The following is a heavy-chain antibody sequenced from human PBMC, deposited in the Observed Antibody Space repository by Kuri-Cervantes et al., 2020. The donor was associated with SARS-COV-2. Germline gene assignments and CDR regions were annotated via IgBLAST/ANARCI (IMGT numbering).Heavy chain of an antibody. CDR1: GFTFSSYW. CDR3: RRGGGGVVSYGMDV. J-gene: IGHJ6*02. Sequence: GGSLRLSCAASGFTFSSYWMHWVRQAPGKGLVWVARISSDGTGTNYADSVKGRFTISRDNAKDTVYVQMNSLGVDDAAVDYCRRGGGGVVSYGMDVWGQGTTVTVSS. V-gene: IGHV3-74*01. CDR2: ISSDGTGT. D-gene: IGHD3-16*01.